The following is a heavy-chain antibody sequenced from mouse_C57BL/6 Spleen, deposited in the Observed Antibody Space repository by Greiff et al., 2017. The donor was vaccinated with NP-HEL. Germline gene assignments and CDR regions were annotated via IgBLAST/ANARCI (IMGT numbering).Heavy chain of an antibody. V-gene: IGHV2-2*01. CDR3: ASYDYDGAMDY. D-gene: IGHD2-4*01. J-gene: IGHJ4*01. CDR2: IWSGGST. CDR1: GFSLTSYG. Sequence: VKLVESGPGLVQPSQSLSITCTVSGFSLTSYGVHWVRQSPGKGLEWLGVIWSGGSTDYYAAFISRLSISKDNSKSQVFFKMNSLQADDTAIYYCASYDYDGAMDYWGQGTSVTVSS.